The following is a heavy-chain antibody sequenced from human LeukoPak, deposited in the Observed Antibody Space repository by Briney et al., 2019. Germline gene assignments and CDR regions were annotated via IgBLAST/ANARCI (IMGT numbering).Heavy chain of an antibody. Sequence: PGGSLRLSCADSGFTVSTNYMSCIRQAPGKGLEWVSVIYSGGSTYYADSVKGRFTISRDNSKNTLYLQMNSLRVEDTAVYYCAKGHTDYGTGFDLWGQGTLVIVSS. CDR2: IYSGGST. D-gene: IGHD4-17*01. V-gene: IGHV3-66*01. CDR1: GFTVSTNY. J-gene: IGHJ4*02. CDR3: AKGHTDYGTGFDL.